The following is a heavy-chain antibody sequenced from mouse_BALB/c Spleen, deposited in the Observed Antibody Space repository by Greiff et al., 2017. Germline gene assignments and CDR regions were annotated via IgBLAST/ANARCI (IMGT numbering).Heavy chain of an antibody. CDR3: ARQAYYGYDAMDY. CDR1: GFTFSSYG. CDR2: ISSGGSYT. V-gene: IGHV5-6*01. J-gene: IGHJ4*01. D-gene: IGHD1-2*01. Sequence: EVKVVESGGDLVKPGGSLKLSCAASGFTFSSYGMSWVRQTPDKRLEWVATISSGGSYTYYPDSVKGRFTISRDNAKNTLYLQMSSLKSEDTAMYYCARQAYYGYDAMDYWGQGTSVTVSS.